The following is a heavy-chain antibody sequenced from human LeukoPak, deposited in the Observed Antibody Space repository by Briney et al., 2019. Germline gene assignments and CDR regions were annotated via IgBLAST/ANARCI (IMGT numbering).Heavy chain of an antibody. Sequence: PSQTLSLTCTVSGGSISSGDYYWSWTRQSPGKGLEWIGNIYYSGNTYYNPSLKSRVTISVDTSKNQFSLKLSSVTAADTAVYYCARDSSGYYTFDYWGQGTLVTVSS. CDR3: ARDSSGYYTFDY. CDR1: GGSISSGDYY. V-gene: IGHV4-30-4*08. D-gene: IGHD3-22*01. J-gene: IGHJ4*02. CDR2: IYYSGNT.